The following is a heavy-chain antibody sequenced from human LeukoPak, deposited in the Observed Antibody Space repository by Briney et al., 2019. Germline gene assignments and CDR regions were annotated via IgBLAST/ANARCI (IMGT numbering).Heavy chain of an antibody. Sequence: SVKVSCKASGGTFSKYTISWVRQAPGQGLEWMGGIIPIFGTANYAQKFQGRVTITADESTSTAYMELSSLRSEDTAVYYCARDSSSSAGRNGMDVWGQGTTVTVSS. CDR3: ARDSSSSAGRNGMDV. V-gene: IGHV1-69*01. J-gene: IGHJ6*02. CDR2: IIPIFGTA. CDR1: GGTFSKYT. D-gene: IGHD6-6*01.